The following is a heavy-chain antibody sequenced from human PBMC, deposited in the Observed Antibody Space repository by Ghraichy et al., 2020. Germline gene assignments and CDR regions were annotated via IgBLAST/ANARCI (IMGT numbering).Heavy chain of an antibody. Sequence: SQTLSLTCAVYGGSFSGYYWSWIRIRQPPGKGLEWIGEIHPGGSINYNPSLESRVTISIDTSKNQFSLRLSSVTAADTALYYCSRGQDAYKTGNYWGQGTLVTVSS. CDR2: IHPGGSI. V-gene: IGHV4-34*01. D-gene: IGHD5-24*01. CDR3: SRGQDAYKTGNY. CDR1: GGSFSGYY. J-gene: IGHJ4*02.